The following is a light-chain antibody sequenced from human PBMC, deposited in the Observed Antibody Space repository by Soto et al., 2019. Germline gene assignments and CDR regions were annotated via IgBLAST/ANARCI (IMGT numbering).Light chain of an antibody. J-gene: IGKJ4*01. Sequence: DIQMTQSPSSLSASVGDRVTISCRASQGISNSLARYQQRPGKVPKLLIYAASTLQSGVPSRFSGSGSGTDFTLTISSLQHEDFATYYCQKYNSAPLTLGGGTKVDIK. CDR3: QKYNSAPLT. V-gene: IGKV1-27*01. CDR1: QGISNS. CDR2: AAS.